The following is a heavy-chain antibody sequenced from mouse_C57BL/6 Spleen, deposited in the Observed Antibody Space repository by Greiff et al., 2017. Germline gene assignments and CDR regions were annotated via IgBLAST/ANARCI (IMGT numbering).Heavy chain of an antibody. D-gene: IGHD2-5*01. CDR1: GFTFSDYY. J-gene: IGHJ2*01. Sequence: EVMLVESEGGLVQPGSSMKLSCTASGFTFSDYYMAWVRQVPEKGLEWVANINYDGSSTYYLDSLKSRFIISRDNAKNILYLQMSSLKSEDTATYYCARDNSNYERGFDYWGQGTTLTVSS. V-gene: IGHV5-16*01. CDR2: INYDGSST. CDR3: ARDNSNYERGFDY.